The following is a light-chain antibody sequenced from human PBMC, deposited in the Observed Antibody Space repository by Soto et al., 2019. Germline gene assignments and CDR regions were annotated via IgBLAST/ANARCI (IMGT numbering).Light chain of an antibody. CDR1: SSDVGGYNY. CDR3: SSYTSISTRGV. CDR2: DVS. Sequence: QSVLTQPASVSGSPGQSITISCTGTSSDVGGYNYVSWYQQHPGKAPKLMIYDVSNRPSGVSNRFSGSKSGNTASLTISGLQAEDEADYYCSSYTSISTRGVFGTGTKVTVL. J-gene: IGLJ1*01. V-gene: IGLV2-14*01.